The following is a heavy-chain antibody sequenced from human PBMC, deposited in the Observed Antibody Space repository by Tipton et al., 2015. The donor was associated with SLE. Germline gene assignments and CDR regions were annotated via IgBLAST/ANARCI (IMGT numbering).Heavy chain of an antibody. V-gene: IGHV4-4*02. CDR2: IYHSGST. D-gene: IGHD4-23*01. Sequence: SLRLSCAVSGGSISSSNWWSWVRQPPGKGLEWIGEIYHSGSTNYNPSLKSRVTISVDTSKNQFSLKLSSVTAADTAVYYCASGLGGNSGAFDIWGQGTMVTVSS. CDR3: ASGLGGNSGAFDI. CDR1: GGSISSSNW. J-gene: IGHJ3*02.